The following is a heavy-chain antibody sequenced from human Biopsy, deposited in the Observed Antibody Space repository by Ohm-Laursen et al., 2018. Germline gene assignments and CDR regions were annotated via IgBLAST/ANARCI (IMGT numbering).Heavy chain of an antibody. V-gene: IGHV3-20*01. CDR2: ITWSGGTT. CDR1: GFTFDDYG. Sequence: SLRLSCTASGFTFDDYGMTWVRQVPGKGLEWVSGITWSGGTTSYVDSVKGRFTISRDNAKKSLYLQMNSLRAEDTALYHCASRGSGDYYFDYWPGNPGHRLL. CDR3: ASRGSGDYYFDY. J-gene: IGHJ4*02. D-gene: IGHD4-17*01.